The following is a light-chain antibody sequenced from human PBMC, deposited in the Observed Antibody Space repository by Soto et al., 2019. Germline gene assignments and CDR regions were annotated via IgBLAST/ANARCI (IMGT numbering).Light chain of an antibody. CDR3: QVYTSSPQT. CDR1: QSVGSDY. J-gene: IGKJ1*01. CDR2: DAS. V-gene: IGKV3-20*01. Sequence: EIVLTQSPGTLSWSPGERATLSCRASQSVGSDYLAWYQQKPDQAPRLLIYDASSRATGIPDRFSGSGSGTDFTLTISRLEPEDFAVYYCQVYTSSPQTFGQGTKVDIK.